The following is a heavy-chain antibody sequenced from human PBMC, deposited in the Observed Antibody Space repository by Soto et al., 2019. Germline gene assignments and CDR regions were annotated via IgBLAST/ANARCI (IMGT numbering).Heavy chain of an antibody. Sequence: SVKVSCKASGGTFSSHGSSWVRQAPGQGPEWMGGVIPMIDTSKYAQKFQGRVTITADESTSTAYMELSSLTSEDTAVYYCAREGPPDIAWFDPWGQGTLVTVSS. V-gene: IGHV1-69*13. J-gene: IGHJ5*02. CDR1: GGTFSSHG. CDR2: VIPMIDTS. CDR3: AREGPPDIAWFDP. D-gene: IGHD3-9*01.